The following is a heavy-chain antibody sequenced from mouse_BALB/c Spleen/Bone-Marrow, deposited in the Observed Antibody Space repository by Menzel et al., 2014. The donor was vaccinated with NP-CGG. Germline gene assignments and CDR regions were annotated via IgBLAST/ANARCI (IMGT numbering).Heavy chain of an antibody. CDR2: IDPANGNT. Sequence: EVQLQQSGAELVKPGASVKLSCTASGFNIKDTYMHWVKQRPEQGLEWIGRIDPANGNTKYDPKFQGKATITADTSSNTAYLQLSGLPSEDTAVYYCTTYYGSRFTYWGQGTLVTVSA. V-gene: IGHV14-3*02. CDR1: GFNIKDTY. J-gene: IGHJ3*01. D-gene: IGHD2-9*01. CDR3: TTYYGSRFTY.